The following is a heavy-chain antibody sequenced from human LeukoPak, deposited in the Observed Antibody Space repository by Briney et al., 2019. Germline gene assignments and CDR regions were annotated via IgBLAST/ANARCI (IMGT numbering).Heavy chain of an antibody. D-gene: IGHD4-23*01. CDR2: ISSSGSTI. CDR3: ARDRLHYGGYEKTFDY. J-gene: IGHJ4*02. Sequence: GGSLRLSCAASGFTFSSYEMNWVRQAPGKGLEWVSYISSSGSTIYYADSVKGRFTISRDNAKNSLYLQMNSLRAEDTAVYYCARDRLHYGGYEKTFDYWGQGTLVSVSS. V-gene: IGHV3-48*03. CDR1: GFTFSSYE.